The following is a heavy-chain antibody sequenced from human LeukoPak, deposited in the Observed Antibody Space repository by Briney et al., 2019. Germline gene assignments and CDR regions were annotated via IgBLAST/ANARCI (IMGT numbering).Heavy chain of an antibody. D-gene: IGHD2-2*01. V-gene: IGHV4-34*01. CDR2: INHSGST. J-gene: IGHJ4*02. Sequence: SETLSPTCAVYGGSFSGYYWSWIRQPPGKGLEWIGEINHSGSTSYNPSLKSRVTISVDTSKNQFSLKLSSVTAADTAVYYCARGNAGDIVVVPAAKNPYYFDYWGQGTLVTVSS. CDR3: ARGNAGDIVVVPAAKNPYYFDY. CDR1: GGSFSGYY.